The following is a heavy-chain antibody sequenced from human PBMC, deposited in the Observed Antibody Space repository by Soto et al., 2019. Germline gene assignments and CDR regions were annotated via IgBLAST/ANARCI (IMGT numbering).Heavy chain of an antibody. J-gene: IGHJ4*02. Sequence: HTGGSLRLSCAVSGFNVRSYWMSWVRQAPGKGLEWVASIKEDGSEIYYLQSVRGRFAISRDSAGNALQLVMNYLSAEDTATYFCARDIGFDYVNWGQGTLVTVSS. V-gene: IGHV3-7*01. CDR1: GFNVRSYW. D-gene: IGHD5-12*01. CDR2: IKEDGSEI. CDR3: ARDIGFDYVN.